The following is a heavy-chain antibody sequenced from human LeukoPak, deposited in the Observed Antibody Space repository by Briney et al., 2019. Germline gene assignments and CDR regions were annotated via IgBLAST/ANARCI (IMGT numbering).Heavy chain of an antibody. J-gene: IGHJ2*01. CDR1: GFTFSNYA. V-gene: IGHV3-23*01. Sequence: GGSLRLSCAASGFTFSNYAMSWVRQAPGKGLEWVSAISGSGGSTYYADSVKGRFTISRDNSKNTLYLQMNSLRPEDTAVYYCAKVGTTITTHQYFDLWGRGTLVIVSS. D-gene: IGHD4-11*01. CDR3: AKVGTTITTHQYFDL. CDR2: ISGSGGST.